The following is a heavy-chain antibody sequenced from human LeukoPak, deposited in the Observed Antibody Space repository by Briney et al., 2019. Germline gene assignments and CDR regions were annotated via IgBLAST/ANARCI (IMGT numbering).Heavy chain of an antibody. CDR1: GGSFSGYY. D-gene: IGHD2-8*01. CDR3: ARGCTNGVCYTESRYYYYYYGMDV. CDR2: INHSGST. V-gene: IGHV4-34*01. Sequence: SETLSLTCAVYGGSFSGYYWSWIRQPPGKGLEWIGEINHSGSTNYNPSLKSRVTISVDTPKNQFSLKLSSVTAADTAVYYCARGCTNGVCYTESRYYYYYYGMDVWGQGTTVTVSS. J-gene: IGHJ6*02.